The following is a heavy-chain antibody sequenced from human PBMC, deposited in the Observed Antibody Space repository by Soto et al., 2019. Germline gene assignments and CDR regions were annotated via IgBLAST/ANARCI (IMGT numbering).Heavy chain of an antibody. CDR1: GGSISSSNC. V-gene: IGHV4-31*11. J-gene: IGHJ4*02. Sequence: SETLSLTCAVSGGSISSSNCWSWIRQHPGKGLEWIGYIYYSGSTNYNPSLKSRVTISVDTSKNQFSLKLTSVTAADTAVYYCAREPSIWGQGTLVTVSS. CDR3: AREPSI. CDR2: IYYSGST.